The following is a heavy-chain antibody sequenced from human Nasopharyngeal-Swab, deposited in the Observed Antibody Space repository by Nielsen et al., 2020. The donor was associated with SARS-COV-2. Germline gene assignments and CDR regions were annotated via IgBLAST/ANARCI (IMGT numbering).Heavy chain of an antibody. Sequence: VRQALGKGLVWVSRINSDGSSTSYADSVKGRFTISRDNAKNTLYLQMNSLRAEDTAVHYCARDQRDSRTGPGLDYWGQGTLVTVSS. J-gene: IGHJ4*02. CDR3: ARDQRDSRTGPGLDY. CDR2: INSDGSST. D-gene: IGHD3-22*01. V-gene: IGHV3-74*01.